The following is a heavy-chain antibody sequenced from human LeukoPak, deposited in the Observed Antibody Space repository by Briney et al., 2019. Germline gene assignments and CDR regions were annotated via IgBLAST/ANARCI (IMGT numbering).Heavy chain of an antibody. D-gene: IGHD1-26*01. CDR1: GFTFSSYG. CDR2: IRYDGSNK. CDR3: AKDRSIGTYYTFDH. J-gene: IGHJ4*02. Sequence: GGSLRLSCAASGFTFSSYGMHWVRQAPGKGLEWVAFIRYDGSNKYYADSVKGRFTISRDNSKNTLYLQMSSLTAADTAVYYCAKDRSIGTYYTFDHWGQGTLVTVSS. V-gene: IGHV3-30*02.